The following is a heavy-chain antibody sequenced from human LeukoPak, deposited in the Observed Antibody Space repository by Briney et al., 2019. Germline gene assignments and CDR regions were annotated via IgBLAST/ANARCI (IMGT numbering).Heavy chain of an antibody. Sequence: SETLSLTCTVSGGSVSSGTYYWSWIRQPPGKGLEWIGYIYYSGTTNYNPSLKSRVTISVDTSKNQFSLKLSSVTAADTAVYYCARDRVRGNSNPFFDYWGQGTLVTVSS. D-gene: IGHD4-11*01. J-gene: IGHJ4*02. CDR1: GGSVSSGTYY. CDR3: ARDRVRGNSNPFFDY. CDR2: IYYSGTT. V-gene: IGHV4-61*01.